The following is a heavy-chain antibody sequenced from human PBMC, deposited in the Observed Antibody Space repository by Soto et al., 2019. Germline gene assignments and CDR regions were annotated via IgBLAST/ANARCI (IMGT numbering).Heavy chain of an antibody. CDR3: ARERGNSGTFDY. V-gene: IGHV1-3*01. CDR1: GYRFTAYA. CDR2: INPGAGGT. D-gene: IGHD6-25*01. Sequence: QVLLVQSGTGVKRSGASVKLSCKASGYRFTAYALHWVRQAPGQELEWMGWINPGAGGTKYSQNFQGRFTITRDTSATTAYMDLSSLTPEDTAVYFCARERGNSGTFDYWGQGTLVTVSS. J-gene: IGHJ4*02.